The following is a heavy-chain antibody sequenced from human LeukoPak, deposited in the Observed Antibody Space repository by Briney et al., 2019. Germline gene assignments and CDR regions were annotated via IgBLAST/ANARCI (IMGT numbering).Heavy chain of an antibody. D-gene: IGHD6-13*01. CDR3: ARDSGSWFGYYYYYYMDV. V-gene: IGHV1-18*01. CDR1: GYTFTSYG. J-gene: IGHJ6*03. CDR2: ISAYNGNT. Sequence: GASVKVSCKASGYTFTSYGISWVRQAPGQGLEWMGWISAYNGNTNYAQKLQGRVTMTTDTSTSTAYMELRSLRSDDTAVYYCARDSGSWFGYYYYYYMDVWGKGTTVTISS.